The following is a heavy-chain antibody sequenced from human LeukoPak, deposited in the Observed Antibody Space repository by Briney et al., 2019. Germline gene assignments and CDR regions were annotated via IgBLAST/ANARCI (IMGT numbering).Heavy chain of an antibody. D-gene: IGHD6-6*01. CDR3: ARVIFSSSPGPVDY. V-gene: IGHV4-61*02. CDR1: GGSISSGSYY. J-gene: IGHJ4*02. Sequence: PSETLSLTCTVSGGSISSGSYYWSWIRQPAGKGLEWIGRIYTSGSTNYNPSLKSRVTISVDTSKNQFSLKLSSVTAADTAVYYCARVIFSSSPGPVDYWGQGTLVTVSS. CDR2: IYTSGST.